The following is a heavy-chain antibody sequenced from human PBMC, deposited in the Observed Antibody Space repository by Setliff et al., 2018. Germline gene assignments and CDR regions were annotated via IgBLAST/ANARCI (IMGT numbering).Heavy chain of an antibody. D-gene: IGHD2-15*01. V-gene: IGHV4-39*01. CDR2: IYYTGST. CDR1: GGSISSSTHY. J-gene: IGHJ3*02. Sequence: PSETLSLTCNVSGGSISSSTHYWGWIRQHPGKGLEWIGGIYYTGSTYYNPSLKSRVIVSVDTSKNQFSLKLSSVTAADTAVYYCARLPGYCNGGNCYGYYTFDIWGQGTMVTVSS. CDR3: ARLPGYCNGGNCYGYYTFDI.